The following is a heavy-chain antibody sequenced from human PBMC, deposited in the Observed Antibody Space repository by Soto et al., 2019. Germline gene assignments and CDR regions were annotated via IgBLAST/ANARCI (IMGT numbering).Heavy chain of an antibody. D-gene: IGHD6-19*01. CDR3: ASLWWLVPNDAFDI. CDR2: IYHSGST. J-gene: IGHJ3*02. V-gene: IGHV4-4*02. CDR1: GGSISSSNW. Sequence: SETLSLTCAVSGGSISSSNWWSWVRQPPGKGLEWIGEIYHSGSTNYNPSLKSRVTISVDKSKNQFSLKLSSVTAADTAVYYCASLWWLVPNDAFDIWGQGTMVTVSS.